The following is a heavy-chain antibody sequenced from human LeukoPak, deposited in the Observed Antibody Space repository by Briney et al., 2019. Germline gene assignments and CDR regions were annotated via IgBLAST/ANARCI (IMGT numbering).Heavy chain of an antibody. CDR1: GFTFSSYE. J-gene: IGHJ3*02. Sequence: GGSLRLSSAASGFTFSSYEMNWVRQAPGKGLEWVSYISSSGSTIYYADSVKGRFTISRDNANNSPYLQMSSLRAEDTAVYYCARDPLGSSSWSDAIDIWGQGTMVTVSS. D-gene: IGHD6-13*01. CDR2: ISSSGSTI. CDR3: ARDPLGSSSWSDAIDI. V-gene: IGHV3-48*03.